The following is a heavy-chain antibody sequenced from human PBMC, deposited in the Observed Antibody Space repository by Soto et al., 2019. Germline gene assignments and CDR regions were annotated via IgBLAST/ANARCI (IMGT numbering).Heavy chain of an antibody. CDR3: ARHLWFGELRPEGFDY. Sequence: VESLKISCKCSGYSFTSYWIGWVRQMPGKGLEGMGIIYPGDSDTRYSPSFQGQVTISADKSISTAYLQWSSLKASDNDMYYCARHLWFGELRPEGFDYWGQGTLVTVHS. V-gene: IGHV5-51*01. CDR1: GYSFTSYW. CDR2: IYPGDSDT. J-gene: IGHJ4*02. D-gene: IGHD3-10*01.